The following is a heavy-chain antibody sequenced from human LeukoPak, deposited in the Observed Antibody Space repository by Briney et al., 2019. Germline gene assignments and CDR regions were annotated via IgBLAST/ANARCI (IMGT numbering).Heavy chain of an antibody. Sequence: ASVKVSCKASGGTFISYAISWVRQAPGQGREWMGRIIPIFGIANYAQKFQGRVTITADKSTSTAYMELSSLRSEDTAVYYCASGLKTVTLDYWGQGTLVTVSS. D-gene: IGHD4-17*01. V-gene: IGHV1-69*04. J-gene: IGHJ4*02. CDR2: IIPIFGIA. CDR1: GGTFISYA. CDR3: ASGLKTVTLDY.